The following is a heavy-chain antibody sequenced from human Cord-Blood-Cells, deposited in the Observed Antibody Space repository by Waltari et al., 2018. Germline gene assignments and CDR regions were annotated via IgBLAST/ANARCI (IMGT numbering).Heavy chain of an antibody. Sequence: QLQLQESGPGLVKPSETLSLTCTVSGGSISSSSYYWGWIHQPPGKGLEWIGSIYYSGSTYYNPSLKSRVTISVDTSKNQFSLKLSYVTAADTAVYYCARHAPYSSSLYYFDYWGQGTLVTVSS. D-gene: IGHD6-13*01. J-gene: IGHJ4*02. CDR3: ARHAPYSSSLYYFDY. CDR2: IYYSGST. V-gene: IGHV4-39*01. CDR1: GGSISSSSYY.